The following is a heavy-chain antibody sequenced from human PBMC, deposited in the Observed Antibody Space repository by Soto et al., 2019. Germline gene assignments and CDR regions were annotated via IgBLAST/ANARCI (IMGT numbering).Heavy chain of an antibody. J-gene: IGHJ4*02. CDR2: IDPSGNST. CDR3: AKHNPFLLIQAADF. CDR1: GFTFSTYA. Sequence: EVQLLESGGGLVQPGGSRRLSCAASGFTFSTYAMGWVRQAPGKGLELVSGIDPSGNSTYYADSVKGRLTISRDNSKNTLYLQIDSLRAEDTAIYYCAKHNPFLLIQAADFWGQGTLVTVSS. D-gene: IGHD5-18*01. V-gene: IGHV3-23*01.